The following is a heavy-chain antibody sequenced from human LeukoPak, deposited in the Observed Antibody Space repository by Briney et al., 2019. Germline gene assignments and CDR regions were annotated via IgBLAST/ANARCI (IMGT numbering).Heavy chain of an antibody. V-gene: IGHV3-53*04. D-gene: IGHD5-18*01. CDR1: GFTVSTNC. J-gene: IGHJ4*02. Sequence: GGSLRLSCAASGFTVSTNCMTWDRQAPGKGLEWVSTIYSGGTTYYADSVMGRFTISRHNSRNTLYLQMNSLRAEDTAVYYCARVDTVMAYYFDLWGQGTLVTVSS. CDR3: ARVDTVMAYYFDL. CDR2: IYSGGTT.